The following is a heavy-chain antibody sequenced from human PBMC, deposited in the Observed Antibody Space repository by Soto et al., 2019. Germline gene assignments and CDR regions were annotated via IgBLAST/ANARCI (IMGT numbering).Heavy chain of an antibody. J-gene: IGHJ6*02. Sequence: QVQLQESGPGLVKPSGTLSLTCAVSGGSISSSNWWSWVRQPPGKGLEWIGEIYHSGSTNYNPSRKTRVTISVDKSTNQFSLKLSSVTAADTAVYYCATPWIPLCYGMDVWGQGTTVTVSS. CDR2: IYHSGST. D-gene: IGHD5-18*01. V-gene: IGHV4-4*02. CDR3: ATPWIPLCYGMDV. CDR1: GGSISSSNW.